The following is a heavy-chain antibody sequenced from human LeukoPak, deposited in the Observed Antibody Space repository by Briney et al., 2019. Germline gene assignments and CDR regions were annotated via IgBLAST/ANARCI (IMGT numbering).Heavy chain of an antibody. J-gene: IGHJ5*02. CDR3: ARFLGDYSNWFDP. CDR2: IYYSGST. D-gene: IGHD4-17*01. Sequence: SETLSLTCAVYGGSFSGYYWSWIRQPPGKGLEWIGYIYYSGSTNYNPSLKSRVTISVDTSKNQFSLKLSSVTAADTAVYYCARFLGDYSNWFDPWGQGTLVTVSS. CDR1: GGSFSGYY. V-gene: IGHV4-59*01.